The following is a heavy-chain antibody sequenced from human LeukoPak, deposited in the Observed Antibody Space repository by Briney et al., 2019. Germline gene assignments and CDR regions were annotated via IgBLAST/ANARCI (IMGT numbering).Heavy chain of an antibody. CDR3: AWYGRGRSDCGGSCYSDY. V-gene: IGHV4-30-2*01. CDR2: IYHSGST. J-gene: IGHJ4*02. CDR1: GGSISSGGYY. D-gene: IGHD2-15*01. Sequence: TLSLTCTVSGGSISSGGYYWSWIRQPPGKGLEWIGYIYHSGSTYYNPSLKSRVTISVDRSKNQFSLKLSSVTAADTAVYYCAWYGRGRSDCGGSCYSDYWGQGTLVTVSS.